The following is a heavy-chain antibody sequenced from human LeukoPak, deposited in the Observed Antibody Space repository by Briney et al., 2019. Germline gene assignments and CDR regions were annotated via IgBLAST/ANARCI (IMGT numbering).Heavy chain of an antibody. D-gene: IGHD5-18*01. J-gene: IGHJ4*02. V-gene: IGHV1-46*01. Sequence: ASVKVSCKVFGYTLTELSVHWVRQAPGQGLEWMGIINPSGGTTSYAQNFQGRVTMTRDTSTSTVYMELSSLRSEDTAVYYCAREIGPRQLHLWGSAFDYWGQGTLVTVSS. CDR2: INPSGGTT. CDR3: AREIGPRQLHLWGSAFDY. CDR1: GYTLTELS.